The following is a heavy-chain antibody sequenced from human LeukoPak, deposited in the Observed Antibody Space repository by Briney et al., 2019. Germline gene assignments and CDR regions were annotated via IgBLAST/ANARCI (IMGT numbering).Heavy chain of an antibody. CDR3: ASGFFYYYYMDV. V-gene: IGHV3-74*01. D-gene: IGHD2/OR15-2a*01. CDR2: IEFDGSRI. J-gene: IGHJ6*03. Sequence: PGGSLRLSCSASGFTFSRHCMHWVRQAPGKGLVWVSRIEFDGSRIDYADSVKGRFTISRDNAKKTLYLQMNSLRAEDTAVYYCASGFFYYYYMDVWGKGTTVTISS. CDR1: GFTFSRHC.